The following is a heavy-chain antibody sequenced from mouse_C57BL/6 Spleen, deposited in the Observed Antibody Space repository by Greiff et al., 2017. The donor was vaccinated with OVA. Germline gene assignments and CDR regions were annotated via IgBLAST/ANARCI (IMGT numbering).Heavy chain of an antibody. CDR2: ISSGGDYI. CDR1: GFTFSSYA. CDR3: TRSIYYGSSPYYFDY. D-gene: IGHD1-1*01. V-gene: IGHV5-9-1*02. Sequence: EVKLVESGEGLVKPGGSLKLSCAASGFTFSSYAMSWVRQTPEKRLEWVAYISSGGDYIYYADTVKGRFTISRDNARNTLYLQMSSLKSEDTAMYYCTRSIYYGSSPYYFDYWGQGTTLTVSS. J-gene: IGHJ2*01.